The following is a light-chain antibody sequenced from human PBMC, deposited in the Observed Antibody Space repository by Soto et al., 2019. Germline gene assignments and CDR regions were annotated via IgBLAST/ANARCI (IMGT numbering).Light chain of an antibody. CDR2: DAS. CDR1: QSISSW. J-gene: IGKJ1*01. CDR3: QQYNSYPRT. Sequence: DIQMTQSPSTLSASVGDRVTITCRASQSISSWLAWYQRKPGKAPKLLIYDASSLESGVPSRFSGSGPGTEFTLTISSLQPDDFATYYCQQYNSYPRTFGEGTKVDIK. V-gene: IGKV1-5*01.